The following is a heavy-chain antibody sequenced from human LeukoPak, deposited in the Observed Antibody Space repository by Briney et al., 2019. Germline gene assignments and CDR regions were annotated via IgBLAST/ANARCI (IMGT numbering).Heavy chain of an antibody. CDR2: ISGSGGST. V-gene: IGHV3-23*01. D-gene: IGHD6-13*01. CDR3: AKDPIAARSPGPPFDP. J-gene: IGHJ5*02. Sequence: GGSLRLSCAASGFTFSSYAMSWVRQAPGKGLEWVSAISGSGGSTYYADSVKGRFTISRDNSKNTLYLQMNSLRAEDTAVYYCAKDPIAARSPGPPFDPWGQGTLVTVSS. CDR1: GFTFSSYA.